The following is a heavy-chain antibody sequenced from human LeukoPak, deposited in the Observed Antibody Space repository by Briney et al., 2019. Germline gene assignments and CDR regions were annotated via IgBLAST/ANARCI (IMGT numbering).Heavy chain of an antibody. J-gene: IGHJ4*02. V-gene: IGHV3-30*18. CDR2: ISDDGRNK. CDR3: AKDRETTASGTFDY. Sequence: GGSLRLSCAASGFTFNNYGMHYVRQAPGKGLEWVAVISDDGRNKNYADSVKGRFTISRDNSNNTLYLQMNSLRAEDTGVYYCAKDRETTASGTFDYWGQGTLVTVS. D-gene: IGHD6-13*01. CDR1: GFTFNNYG.